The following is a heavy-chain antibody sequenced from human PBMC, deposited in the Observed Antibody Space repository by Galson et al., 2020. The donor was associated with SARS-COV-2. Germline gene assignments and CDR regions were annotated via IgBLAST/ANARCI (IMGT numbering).Heavy chain of an antibody. CDR2: ISWNSGSI. D-gene: IGHD2-8*01. V-gene: IGHV3-9*01. J-gene: IGHJ4*02. Sequence: GGSLRLSCAASRFTFDDYAMHWVRQAPGKGLEWVSGISWNSGSIGYADSVKGRFTISRDNAKNSLYLQMNSLRAEDTALYYCAKGGYLMAGHFDYWGQGTLVTVSS. CDR3: AKGGYLMAGHFDY. CDR1: RFTFDDYA.